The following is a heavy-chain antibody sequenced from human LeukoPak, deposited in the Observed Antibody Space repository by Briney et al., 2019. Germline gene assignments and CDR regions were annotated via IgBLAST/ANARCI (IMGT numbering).Heavy chain of an antibody. CDR1: GFTFSSYA. CDR2: ISNSGRT. V-gene: IGHV3-23*01. CDR3: AKESPYAVGGTGRVYYFDY. Sequence: GGPLRLSCAASGFTFSSYAISWVRQAPGKGLEWVSAISNSGRTYYADSVKGRFTISRDNSKNTVHLQMNSLRAEDTAVYYCAKESPYAVGGTGRVYYFDYWGQGALVTVSS. D-gene: IGHD1-26*01. J-gene: IGHJ4*02.